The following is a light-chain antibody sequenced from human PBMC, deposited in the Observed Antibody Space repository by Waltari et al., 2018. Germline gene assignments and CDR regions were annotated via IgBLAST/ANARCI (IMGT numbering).Light chain of an antibody. CDR3: QHYVRLPAT. Sequence: EILLTQSPGTLSLSPGERATLSCRASQSLSRALAWYQPKPGQAPRLLIFDTSKRATGIPDRFSGSGSGTDFSLTISRLEPEDFAVYYCQHYVRLPATFGQGTKVEIK. CDR2: DTS. V-gene: IGKV3-20*01. CDR1: QSLSRAL. J-gene: IGKJ2*01.